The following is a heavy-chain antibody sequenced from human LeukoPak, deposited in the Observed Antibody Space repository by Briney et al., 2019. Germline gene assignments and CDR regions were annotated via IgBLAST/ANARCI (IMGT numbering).Heavy chain of an antibody. Sequence: PGGSLRLSCAASGFTFSNYGMHWVRLAPGKGLEWLAVIWYDGSNKYYADSVKGRFSISRDDSKNTLYLQMNSLRAEDTAVYYCGRGDFSMVRGPLDNGGQGTLVTVSS. CDR1: GFTFSNYG. CDR3: GRGDFSMVRGPLDN. V-gene: IGHV3-33*01. CDR2: IWYDGSNK. J-gene: IGHJ4*02. D-gene: IGHD3-10*01.